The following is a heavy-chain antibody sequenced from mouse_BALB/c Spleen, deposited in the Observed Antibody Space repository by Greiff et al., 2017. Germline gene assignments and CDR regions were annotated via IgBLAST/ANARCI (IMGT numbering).Heavy chain of an antibody. D-gene: IGHD2-14*01. Sequence: VKLQQPGAELVKPGASVKLSCKASGYTFTSYWMHWVKQRPGQGLEWIGEIDPSDSYTNYNQKFKGKATLTVDKSSSTAYMQLSSLTSEDSAVYYCATHRYDRFDYWGQGTTLTVSS. CDR2: IDPSDSYT. J-gene: IGHJ2*01. V-gene: IGHV1-69*02. CDR1: GYTFTSYW. CDR3: ATHRYDRFDY.